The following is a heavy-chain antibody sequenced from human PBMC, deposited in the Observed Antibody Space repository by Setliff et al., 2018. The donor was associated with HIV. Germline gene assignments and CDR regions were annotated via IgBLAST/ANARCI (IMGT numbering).Heavy chain of an antibody. CDR3: ARGVARQVVIDRWFDP. Sequence: PSETLSLTCAVSGYSLSSDYYWGWIRQPPGKGLEWIASIYHSGSTYYNPSLKSRVIISVDTSKNQFSLKLNSVTAADTAIYYCARGVARQVVIDRWFDPWGQGTPVTVSS. J-gene: IGHJ5*02. CDR2: IYHSGST. V-gene: IGHV4-38-2*01. CDR1: GYSLSSDYY. D-gene: IGHD2-21*01.